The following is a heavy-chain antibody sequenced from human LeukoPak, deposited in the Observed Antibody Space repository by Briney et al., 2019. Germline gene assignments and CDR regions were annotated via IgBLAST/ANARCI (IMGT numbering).Heavy chain of an antibody. D-gene: IGHD5-18*01. Sequence: SETLSLTCTVSGGSISSSNYYWDWNRQPPGKGLEWIGNIYYSGSTYYNPSLKSRVTISVDTSKNQFSLKLSSVTAADTAVYYCARLGYNYDYGFDYWGQGTLVTVSS. V-gene: IGHV4-39*01. CDR2: IYYSGST. J-gene: IGHJ4*02. CDR1: GGSISSSNYY. CDR3: ARLGYNYDYGFDY.